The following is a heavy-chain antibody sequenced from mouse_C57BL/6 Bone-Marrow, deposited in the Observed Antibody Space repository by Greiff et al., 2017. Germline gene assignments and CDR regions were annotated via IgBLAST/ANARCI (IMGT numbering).Heavy chain of an antibody. J-gene: IGHJ1*03. CDR1: GFTFTDYY. CDR3: ARQYYYGSSHWYFDV. CDR2: IRNKANGYTT. V-gene: IGHV7-3*01. D-gene: IGHD1-1*01. Sequence: EVQRVESGGGLVQPGGSLSLSCAASGFTFTDYYMSWVRQPPGKALEWLGFIRNKANGYTTEYSASVKGRLPISRDNSQSILYLQMNALREEDSATYYCARQYYYGSSHWYFDVWGTGTTVTVSS.